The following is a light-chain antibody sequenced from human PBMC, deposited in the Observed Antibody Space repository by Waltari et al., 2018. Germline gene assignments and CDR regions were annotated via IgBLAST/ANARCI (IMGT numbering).Light chain of an antibody. CDR2: ATS. J-gene: IGKJ2*01. V-gene: IGKV1-39*01. CDR3: QQSYTSPYT. CDR1: KSIGRY. Sequence: DIQMTQSPSTLSASLGDRVTITCRASKSIGRYVNWYQQRPGKDPRLLIYATSNLQSGAPSRFSGSRHGTAFTLTINSLQPEDSATYFCQQSYTSPYTFGQGT.